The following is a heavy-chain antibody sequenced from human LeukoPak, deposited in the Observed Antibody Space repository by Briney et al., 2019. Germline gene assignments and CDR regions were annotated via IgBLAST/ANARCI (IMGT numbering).Heavy chain of an antibody. CDR3: ARVVVVPDAFYYYYMDV. D-gene: IGHD2-2*01. Sequence: SETLSPTCTVSGGSIRSYYWTWIRQPPGKGLEWIGYIKDSGSTNYNPSLQSRVTISVDTSKNQFSLKLTSVTAADTALYYCARVVVVPDAFYYYYMDVWGKGTTVTVSS. CDR2: IKDSGST. CDR1: GGSIRSYY. J-gene: IGHJ6*03. V-gene: IGHV4-59*01.